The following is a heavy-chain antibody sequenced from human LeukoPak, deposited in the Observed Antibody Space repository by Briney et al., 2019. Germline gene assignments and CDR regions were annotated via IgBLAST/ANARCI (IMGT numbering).Heavy chain of an antibody. D-gene: IGHD3-3*01. CDR1: YS. CDR3: ARVDDFWSGYYAY. V-gene: IGHV3-48*01. CDR2: ISSSSSTI. J-gene: IGHJ4*02. Sequence: YSXNWVRQAPGKGLEWVSYISSSSSTIYYADSVKGRFTISRDNAKNSLYLQMNSLRAEDTAVYYCARVDDFWSGYYAYWGQGTLVTVSS.